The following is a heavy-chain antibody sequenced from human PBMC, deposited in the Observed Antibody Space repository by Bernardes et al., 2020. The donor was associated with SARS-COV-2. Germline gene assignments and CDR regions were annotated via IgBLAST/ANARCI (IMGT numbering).Heavy chain of an antibody. CDR2: ISGYNGDT. J-gene: IGHJ6*02. D-gene: IGHD2-2*01. Sequence: ASVKVSCKASGYTFSSHGMNWVRQAPGQGLEWMGWISGYNGDTKYAQNLKGRLTMTTETSTSTAYMELRSLRSDDTAVYYCARSYCSSTSCYDYHYNAMDVWGQGTTVTVSS. V-gene: IGHV1-18*04. CDR1: GYTFSSHG. CDR3: ARSYCSSTSCYDYHYNAMDV.